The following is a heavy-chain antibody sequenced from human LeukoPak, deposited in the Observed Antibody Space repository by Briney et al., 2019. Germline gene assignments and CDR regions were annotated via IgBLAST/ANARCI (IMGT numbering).Heavy chain of an antibody. D-gene: IGHD5-24*01. Sequence: GESLKISCKGSGYTFTSYWIGWVRQMPGKGLEYMGIIHPGDSDTRYSPSFQGQVTISADKSITTAYLQWGSLKASDTAIYYCTRSPRDGYHDAFDIWGHGTMVTVSS. CDR2: IHPGDSDT. CDR1: GYTFTSYW. CDR3: TRSPRDGYHDAFDI. J-gene: IGHJ3*02. V-gene: IGHV5-51*01.